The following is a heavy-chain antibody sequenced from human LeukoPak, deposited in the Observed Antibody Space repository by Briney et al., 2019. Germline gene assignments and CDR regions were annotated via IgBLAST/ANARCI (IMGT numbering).Heavy chain of an antibody. Sequence: GGSLRLSCAASGFTFNTYAMSWVRQAPGKGLEWVSAISGSGGATYYADSVKGRFTISRDNSKSTLYLQMNSLRAEDTAVYYCAELGITMIGGVWGKGTTVTISS. J-gene: IGHJ6*04. CDR1: GFTFNTYA. V-gene: IGHV3-23*01. CDR2: ISGSGGAT. D-gene: IGHD3-10*02. CDR3: AELGITMIGGV.